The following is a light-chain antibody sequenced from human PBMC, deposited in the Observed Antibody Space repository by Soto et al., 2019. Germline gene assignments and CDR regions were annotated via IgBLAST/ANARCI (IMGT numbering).Light chain of an antibody. J-gene: IGKJ1*01. CDR2: AAS. Sequence: DIQMTQSPSSLSASVGDRVTITCRASQSISSHLNWYQQKPGKAPKLLIYAASSLQSGVPSRFSGSVSGTEFTLTISKLQPEDFATYYCQQLNSYPRTFGQVTKVDIK. V-gene: IGKV1-17*02. CDR1: QSISSH. CDR3: QQLNSYPRT.